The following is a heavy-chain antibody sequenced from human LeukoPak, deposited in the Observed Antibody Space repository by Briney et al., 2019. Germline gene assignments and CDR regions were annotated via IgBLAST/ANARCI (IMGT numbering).Heavy chain of an antibody. J-gene: IGHJ4*02. V-gene: IGHV4-31*03. CDR3: ASEVDTSYYFDY. D-gene: IGHD5-18*01. CDR1: GGSISSGGYY. Sequence: SQTLSLTCTVSGGSISSGGYYWSWIRQHPGKGLEWIGYIYYSGSTYYNTSLKSRVIISVDTSKNQFSLKLSPVTAADTAVYYCASEVDTSYYFDYWGQGTLVTVSS. CDR2: IYYSGST.